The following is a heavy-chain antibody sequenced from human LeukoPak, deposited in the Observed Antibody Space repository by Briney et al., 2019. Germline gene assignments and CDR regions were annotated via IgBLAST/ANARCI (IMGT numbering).Heavy chain of an antibody. CDR1: GYTFTGYY. Sequence: GASVKVSCKASGYTFTGYYMHWVRQAPGQGLERMGWINPNSGGTNYAQKFQGRVTMTRDTSISTAYMELSRLRSDDTAVYYCARGSEWELRYLDYWGQGTPVTVSS. CDR3: ARGSEWELRYLDY. V-gene: IGHV1-2*02. J-gene: IGHJ4*02. D-gene: IGHD1-26*01. CDR2: INPNSGGT.